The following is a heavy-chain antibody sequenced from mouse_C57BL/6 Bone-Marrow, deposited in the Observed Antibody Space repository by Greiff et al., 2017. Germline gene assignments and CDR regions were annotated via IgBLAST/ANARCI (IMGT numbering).Heavy chain of an antibody. Sequence: VKLMESGAELARPGASVKLSCKASGYTFTSYGISWVKQRTGQGLEWIGEIYPRSGNTYYNEKFKGKATLTADKSSSTAYMELRSLTSEDSAVYFCARWGATVVAPFAYWGQGTLVTVSA. V-gene: IGHV1-81*01. CDR1: GYTFTSYG. CDR3: ARWGATVVAPFAY. J-gene: IGHJ3*01. CDR2: IYPRSGNT. D-gene: IGHD1-1*01.